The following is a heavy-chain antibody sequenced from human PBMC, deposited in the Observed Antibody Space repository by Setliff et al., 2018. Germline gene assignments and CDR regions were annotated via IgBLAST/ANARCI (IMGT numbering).Heavy chain of an antibody. Sequence: PSETLSLTCSVSGGAVSGDYWTWIRQPPGKGLEYIGYINYSGSTNYNPSLKSRVTISGDTSKNQVSLRLSSVTAADTAVYYCATRKSSRRLYCMDVWGKGTTVTVSS. CDR2: INYSGST. CDR1: GGAVSGDY. D-gene: IGHD2-2*01. CDR3: ATRKSSRRLYCMDV. V-gene: IGHV4-59*02. J-gene: IGHJ6*03.